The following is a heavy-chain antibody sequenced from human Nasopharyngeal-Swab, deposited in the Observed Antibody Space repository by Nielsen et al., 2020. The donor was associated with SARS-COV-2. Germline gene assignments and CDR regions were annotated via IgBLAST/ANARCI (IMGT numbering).Heavy chain of an antibody. CDR2: IIPILGIE. Sequence: SVKVSCKASGGTFSSYAISWVRQAPGQGLEWMGRIIPILGIEKYAQKFQGRVTITADKSTSTAYMELSSLRSEDTAVYYCARVPDPFYDSSGYYYFGWGQGTLVTVSS. J-gene: IGHJ4*02. CDR3: ARVPDPFYDSSGYYYFG. V-gene: IGHV1-69*04. CDR1: GGTFSSYA. D-gene: IGHD3-22*01.